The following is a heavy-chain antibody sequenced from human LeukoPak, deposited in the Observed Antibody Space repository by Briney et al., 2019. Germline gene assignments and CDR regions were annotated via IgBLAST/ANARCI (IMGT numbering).Heavy chain of an antibody. Sequence: PSETLSLTCTVSGGSISSYYWSWIQQHPGKGLEWIGYIYYSGSTNYNPSLKRRVTISVDTSKNQFSLKQSSVTAADTAVYYCARSDGSSWRNFDYWGQGTLVTVSS. CDR3: ARSDGSSWRNFDY. D-gene: IGHD6-13*01. V-gene: IGHV4-59*01. CDR2: IYYSGST. J-gene: IGHJ4*02. CDR1: GGSISSYY.